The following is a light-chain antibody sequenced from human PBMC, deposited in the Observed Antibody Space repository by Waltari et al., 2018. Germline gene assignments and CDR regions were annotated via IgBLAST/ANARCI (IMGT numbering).Light chain of an antibody. CDR3: LQVPFT. CDR1: QSLLSSNGNVY. Sequence: GVLTQSPLSLAVTLGQPASISCNSSQSLLSSNGNVYLDWYLQRPGQSPRRLIYQVSKRDSGVPDRFSGSGSDTDFTLRISRVEADDVGTYYCLQVPFTFGPGTKMEVK. J-gene: IGKJ3*01. CDR2: QVS. V-gene: IGKV2-30*01.